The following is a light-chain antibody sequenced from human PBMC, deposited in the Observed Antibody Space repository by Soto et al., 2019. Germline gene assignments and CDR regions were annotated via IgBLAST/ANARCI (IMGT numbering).Light chain of an antibody. CDR1: YSDIGCYNY. Sequence: QSVLTQAAYVSGSPGQWISISSNGSYSDIGCYNYVSWYQQHPGKAPKLIIYDVTNRPSGVSNRFSGSKYGITASLTISGLQAEDEADYYCISYTTSNNFDYVFGTGTKVTVL. V-gene: IGLV2-14*03. CDR3: ISYTTSNNFDYV. CDR2: DVT. J-gene: IGLJ1*01.